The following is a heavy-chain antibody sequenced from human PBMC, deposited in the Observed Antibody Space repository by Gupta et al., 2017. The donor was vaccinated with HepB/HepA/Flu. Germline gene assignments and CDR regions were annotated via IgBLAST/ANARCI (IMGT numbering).Heavy chain of an antibody. V-gene: IGHV3-21*01. CDR2: ISSSSSYI. CDR1: GFTFSSYS. D-gene: IGHD1-26*01. Sequence: EVQLVESGGGLVKPGGSLSLSCAASGFTFSSYSMNWVRQAPGKGLEWVSSISSSSSYIYYADSVKGRFTISRDNAKNSLYLQMNSLRAEDTAVYYCARDKSGSRPAGYGMDVWGQGTTVTVSS. J-gene: IGHJ6*02. CDR3: ARDKSGSRPAGYGMDV.